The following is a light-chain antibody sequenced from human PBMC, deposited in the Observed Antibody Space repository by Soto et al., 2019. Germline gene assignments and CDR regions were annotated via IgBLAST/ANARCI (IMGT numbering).Light chain of an antibody. J-gene: IGKJ5*01. V-gene: IGKV1-39*01. CDR1: QTISNY. Sequence: DIQMTQSPSSLSTSVGDRVTITCRASQTISNYLTWYQHKPGKAPNLLITAASTLHSGDPSRFSGRGSGTDFTLTISSLQPEDFATYYCQQSYSSPITFGQGTRLEIK. CDR2: AAS. CDR3: QQSYSSPIT.